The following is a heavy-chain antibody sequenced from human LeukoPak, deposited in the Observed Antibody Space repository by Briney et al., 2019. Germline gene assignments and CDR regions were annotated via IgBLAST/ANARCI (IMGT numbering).Heavy chain of an antibody. V-gene: IGHV4-38-2*02. Sequence: SETLSLTCTVSGYSISSGYYWGWIRQPPGKGLEWIGSIYHSGSTYYNPSLKSRVTISVDTSKNQFSLKPSSVTAADTAVYYCARNWAPGRSSSWPFYYFDYWGQGTLVTVSS. J-gene: IGHJ4*02. CDR3: ARNWAPGRSSSWPFYYFDY. CDR1: GYSISSGYY. CDR2: IYHSGST. D-gene: IGHD6-13*01.